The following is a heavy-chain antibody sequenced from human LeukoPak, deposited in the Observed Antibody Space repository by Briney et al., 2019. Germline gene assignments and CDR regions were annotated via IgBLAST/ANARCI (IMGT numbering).Heavy chain of an antibody. CDR2: INPNSGDT. V-gene: IGHV1-2*02. D-gene: IGHD3-10*01. Sequence: ASVKVSCKASGYTFTGYYMHWVRQAPGQGLEWMGWINPNSGDTNYAQKFQGRVTMTRDTSISTAYMELSRLRPDDTAVYYCARDKDPRFGESVWFDPWGQGTLVTVSS. CDR3: ARDKDPRFGESVWFDP. CDR1: GYTFTGYY. J-gene: IGHJ5*02.